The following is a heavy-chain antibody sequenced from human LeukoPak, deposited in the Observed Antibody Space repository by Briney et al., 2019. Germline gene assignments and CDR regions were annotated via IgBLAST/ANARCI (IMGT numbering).Heavy chain of an antibody. J-gene: IGHJ4*02. CDR1: GDSISSTSYY. CDR2: IYYSGST. CDR3: ARLGLISRMYYFDY. D-gene: IGHD2/OR15-2a*01. V-gene: IGHV4-39*01. Sequence: PSETLSLTCTVSGDSISSTSYYWGWIRQPPGKGLEWIGTIYYSGSTYYNPSLKSRVTISVDTSKNQFSLKLSSVTAADTAVYYCARLGLISRMYYFDYWGQGTLVTVSS.